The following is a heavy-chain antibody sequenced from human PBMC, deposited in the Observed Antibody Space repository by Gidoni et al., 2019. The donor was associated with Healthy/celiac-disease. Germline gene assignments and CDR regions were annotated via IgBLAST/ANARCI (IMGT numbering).Heavy chain of an antibody. CDR1: GFTFSSYS. Sequence: EVQLVESGGGLVQPGGSLRLSCAASGFTFSSYSMNWVRQAPGKGLEWVSYISSSSSTIYYADSVKGRFTISRDNAKNSLYLQMNSLRDEDTAVYYCARDSYGVGATSAFDIWGQGTMVTVSS. J-gene: IGHJ3*02. V-gene: IGHV3-48*02. CDR2: ISSSSSTI. CDR3: ARDSYGVGATSAFDI. D-gene: IGHD1-26*01.